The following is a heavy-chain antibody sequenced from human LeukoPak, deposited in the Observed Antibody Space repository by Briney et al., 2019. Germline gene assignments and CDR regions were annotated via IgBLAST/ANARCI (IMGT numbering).Heavy chain of an antibody. D-gene: IGHD3-9*01. CDR1: GFTFSRHP. Sequence: GGSLRLSCAASGFTFSRHPMHWVRQAPGKGLEWVAVISYDGSNKYYADSVKGRFTISRDNSKNTLYLQMNSLRAEDTAVYYCAKGYYDILTGWVNYFDYWGQGTLVTVSS. CDR2: ISYDGSNK. J-gene: IGHJ4*02. V-gene: IGHV3-30*04. CDR3: AKGYYDILTGWVNYFDY.